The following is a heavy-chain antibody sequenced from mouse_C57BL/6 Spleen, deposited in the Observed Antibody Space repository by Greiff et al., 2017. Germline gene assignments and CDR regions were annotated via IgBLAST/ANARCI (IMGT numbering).Heavy chain of an antibody. CDR1: GYAFSSSW. V-gene: IGHV1-82*01. CDR2: IYPGDGDT. Sequence: VQLQQSGPELVKPGASVKISCKASGYAFSSSWMNWVKQRPGKGLEWIGRIYPGDGDTNYNGKFKGKATLTADKSSSTAYMQLSSLTSEDSAVYFCARNAKRGLPFAYWGQGTLVTVSA. J-gene: IGHJ3*01. CDR3: ARNAKRGLPFAY. D-gene: IGHD3-1*01.